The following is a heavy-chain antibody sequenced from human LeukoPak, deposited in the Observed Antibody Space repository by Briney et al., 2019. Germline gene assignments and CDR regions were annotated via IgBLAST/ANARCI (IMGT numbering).Heavy chain of an antibody. Sequence: SETLSLTCTASGGSISSSSYYWGWIRQPPGKGLEWIGSIYYSGSTYYNPSLKSRVTISVDTSKNQFSLKLSSVTAADTAVYYCARGLEEEVLDYWGQGTLVTVSS. CDR2: IYYSGST. CDR1: GGSISSSSYY. CDR3: ARGLEEEVLDY. D-gene: IGHD3-10*01. J-gene: IGHJ4*02. V-gene: IGHV4-39*01.